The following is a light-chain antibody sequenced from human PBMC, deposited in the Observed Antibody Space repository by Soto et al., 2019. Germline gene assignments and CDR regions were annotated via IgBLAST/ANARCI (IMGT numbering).Light chain of an antibody. CDR3: QQYNSYSPT. CDR2: DAT. V-gene: IGKV1-5*01. CDR1: QSINSW. J-gene: IGKJ1*01. Sequence: DIQMTQSPSTLSASVGDRVTITCRASQSINSWLAWYQHKPGKAPNLLIYDATRLEGGVPSRFSAAESGTEFTLTITSLQPEDFATSYCQQYNSYSPTFGQGTKVDIK.